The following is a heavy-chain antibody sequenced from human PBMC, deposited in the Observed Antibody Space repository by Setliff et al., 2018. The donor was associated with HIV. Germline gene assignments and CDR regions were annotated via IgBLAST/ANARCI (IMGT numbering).Heavy chain of an antibody. Sequence: ASVKVSCKASGYTFTYYPMHWVRQAPGQRLEWMGWINTDNGYTKYSQKFQGRVTITGDTSTSTAYMELSGLRSEDAPFYYCSVGAGGGGYWGQGTLVTVSS. CDR2: INTDNGYT. CDR3: SVGAGGGGY. V-gene: IGHV1-3*04. J-gene: IGHJ4*02. CDR1: GYTFTYYP. D-gene: IGHD3-10*01.